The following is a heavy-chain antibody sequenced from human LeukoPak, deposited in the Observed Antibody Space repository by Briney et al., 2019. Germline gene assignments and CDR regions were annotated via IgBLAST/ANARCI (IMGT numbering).Heavy chain of an antibody. D-gene: IGHD2-2*01. CDR1: GFTFSSYA. J-gene: IGHJ6*03. CDR2: IKQDGSEK. CDR3: ARVECSSTSCYRYYYYYYMDV. V-gene: IGHV3-7*01. Sequence: GGSLRLSCAASGFTFSSYAMHWVRQAPGKGLEWVANIKQDGSEKYYVDSVKGRFTISRDNAKNSLYLQMNSLRAEDTAVYYCARVECSSTSCYRYYYYYYMDVWGKGTTVTVSS.